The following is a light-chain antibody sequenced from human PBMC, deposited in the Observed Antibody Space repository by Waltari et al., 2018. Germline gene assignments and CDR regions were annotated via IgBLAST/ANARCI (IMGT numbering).Light chain of an antibody. V-gene: IGKV4-1*01. CDR1: RSVLDTSKNNNF. CDR2: WAS. J-gene: IGKJ2*01. CDR3: QQYYAAPYT. Sequence: DIVMTQSPDPLAVSLGGRSTINCKSSRSVLDTSKNNNFLAWYQLKPGQSPNLLIYWASTRESGVPDRFSASVSGTDFTLTVSRLQAEDVAIYSCQQYYAAPYTFGQGTKVEIK.